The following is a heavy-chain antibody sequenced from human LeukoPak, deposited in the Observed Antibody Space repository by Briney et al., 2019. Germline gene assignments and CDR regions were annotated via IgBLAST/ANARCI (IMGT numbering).Heavy chain of an antibody. Sequence: GGSLRLSCVASGFTFSSHSMNWVRQAPGKGLEWVAFIRYDGSNKYYADSVKGRFTISRDNSKNTLYLQMNSLRAEDTAVYYCAKEYYDFWSGSLNFDYWGQGTLVTVSS. V-gene: IGHV3-30*02. CDR1: GFTFSSHS. CDR3: AKEYYDFWSGSLNFDY. CDR2: IRYDGSNK. D-gene: IGHD3-3*01. J-gene: IGHJ4*02.